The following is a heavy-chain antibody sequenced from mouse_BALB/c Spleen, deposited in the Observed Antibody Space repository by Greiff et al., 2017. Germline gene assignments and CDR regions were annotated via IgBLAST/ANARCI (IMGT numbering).Heavy chain of an antibody. CDR1: GFTFSSYT. CDR2: ISSGGSYT. Sequence: EVKLVESGGGLVKPGGSLKLSCAASGFTFSSYTMSWVRQTPEKRLEWVATISSGGSYTYYPDSVKGRFTISRDNAKNTLYLQMSSLKSEDTAMYYCTEADGYYWFAYWGQGTLVTVSA. J-gene: IGHJ3*01. V-gene: IGHV5-6-4*01. D-gene: IGHD2-3*01. CDR3: TEADGYYWFAY.